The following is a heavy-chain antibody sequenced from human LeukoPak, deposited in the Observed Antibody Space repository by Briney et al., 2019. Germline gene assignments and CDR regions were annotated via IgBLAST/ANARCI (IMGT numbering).Heavy chain of an antibody. D-gene: IGHD2-15*01. CDR3: GRDALVGYFSYYYMDV. V-gene: IGHV4-59*11. CDR2: ISNSGST. CDR1: GGAITSHY. J-gene: IGHJ6*03. Sequence: RSETLSLTCTVSGGAITSHYWTWIRQSPVKGLECIGDISNSGSTSYNPSLKSRVTISIDTSKNQFSLKLTSVTAADTAVYYCGRDALVGYFSYYYMDVWGKGTTVTVSS.